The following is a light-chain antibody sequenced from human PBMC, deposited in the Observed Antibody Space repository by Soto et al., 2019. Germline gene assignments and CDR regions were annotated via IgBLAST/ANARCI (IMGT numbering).Light chain of an antibody. CDR1: NIGGKS. Sequence: SYELTQPPSVSVVPGKTSRILCGGNNIGGKSVHWYQQKPGQAPVLVIYYDSDRPSGIPERFSGSNSGNTATLTISRVEAGDEADYYCQVWDSSSDHVVFGGGTKLTVL. CDR3: QVWDSSSDHVV. V-gene: IGLV3-21*04. J-gene: IGLJ2*01. CDR2: YDS.